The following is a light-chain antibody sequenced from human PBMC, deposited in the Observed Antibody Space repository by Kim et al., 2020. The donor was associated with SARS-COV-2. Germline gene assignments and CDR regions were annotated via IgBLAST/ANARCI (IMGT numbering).Light chain of an antibody. Sequence: EIVMTQSPATLSVSPGEGVTLSCRASQTISSNLGWYQQKPGQAPRLLIYGVSTRATGVPARFSGSGSGTEFTLTISSLQSEDFAVYCCQQYNDWPWTFGQGTKVEIK. CDR3: QQYNDWPWT. J-gene: IGKJ1*01. V-gene: IGKV3-15*01. CDR2: GVS. CDR1: QTISSN.